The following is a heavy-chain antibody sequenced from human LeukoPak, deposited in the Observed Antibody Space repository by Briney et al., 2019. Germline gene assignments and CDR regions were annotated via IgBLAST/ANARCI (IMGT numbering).Heavy chain of an antibody. J-gene: IGHJ4*02. CDR1: GYTFTGYY. D-gene: IGHD3-16*02. V-gene: IGHV1-2*02. CDR3: AGASFRSLAELSPSPFDY. Sequence: ASVKVSCKASGYTFTGYYMHWVRQAPGQGLEWMGWINPNSGGTNYAQKFQGRVTMTRDTSISTAYMELSRLRSDDTAVCYCAGASFRSLAELSPSPFDYWGQGTLVTVSS. CDR2: INPNSGGT.